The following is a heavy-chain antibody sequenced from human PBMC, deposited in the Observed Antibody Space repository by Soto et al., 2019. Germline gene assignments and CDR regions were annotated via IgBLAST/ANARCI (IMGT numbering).Heavy chain of an antibody. Sequence: QVQLQESGPGLVKPSQTLSLTCTVSGGSISSGGYYWSWIRQHPGKGLEWIGYIYYSGSTYYNPSPESRVTISVDSSQNQFSLKLSSVTAADTAVYSCASGGRRSPGMDVWGQGTTVTVSS. CDR2: IYYSGST. V-gene: IGHV4-31*03. J-gene: IGHJ6*02. CDR3: ASGGRRSPGMDV. D-gene: IGHD3-10*01. CDR1: GGSISSGGYY.